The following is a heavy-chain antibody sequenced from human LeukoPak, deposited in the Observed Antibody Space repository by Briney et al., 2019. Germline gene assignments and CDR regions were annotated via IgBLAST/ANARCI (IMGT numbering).Heavy chain of an antibody. CDR3: ARAGYGDPHFDF. CDR2: IWYDGSNK. V-gene: IGHV3-33*01. J-gene: IGHJ4*02. CDR1: GFTFGNYG. Sequence: GGSLRLSCAASGFTFGNYGMHWVRQAPGKGLEWVAAIWYDGSNKYYGDSVKGRFTISRDNSKNTLYLQMNSLRAEDTAAYYCARAGYGDPHFDFWGQGTLATVSS. D-gene: IGHD4-17*01.